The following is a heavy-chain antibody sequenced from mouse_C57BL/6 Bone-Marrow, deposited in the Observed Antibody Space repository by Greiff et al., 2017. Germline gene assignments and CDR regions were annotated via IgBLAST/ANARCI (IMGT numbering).Heavy chain of an antibody. D-gene: IGHD2-5*01. J-gene: IGHJ3*01. CDR1: GYTFTSYW. CDR2: IDPSDSYT. CDR3: ARDSNYVWFAY. V-gene: IGHV1-69*01. Sequence: VQLQQSGAELVMPGASVKLSCKASGYTFTSYWMHWVKQRPGQGLEWIGEIDPSDSYTNYNQKFKGKSTLTVDKSSSTAYMQLSSLTSEDSAVYYCARDSNYVWFAYWGRGTRVTVSA.